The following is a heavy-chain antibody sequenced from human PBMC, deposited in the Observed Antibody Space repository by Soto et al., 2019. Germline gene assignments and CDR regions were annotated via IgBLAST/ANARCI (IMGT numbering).Heavy chain of an antibody. CDR2: MNGGGGST. CDR1: GVTFGSYA. Sequence: GGSLRLSCAASGVTFGSYAMSWIRQAPGRGLEWVSSMNGGGGSTYYAESVQGRFTISRVNSKITLYLQMNSLRVEDTAVYYCAKKSEIAVPRYYFDLWGQGTLVTVSS. CDR3: AKKSEIAVPRYYFDL. D-gene: IGHD2-21*01. J-gene: IGHJ4*02. V-gene: IGHV3-23*01.